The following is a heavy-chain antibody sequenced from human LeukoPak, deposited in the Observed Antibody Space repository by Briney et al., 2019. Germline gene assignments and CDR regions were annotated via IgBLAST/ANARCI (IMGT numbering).Heavy chain of an antibody. CDR1: GGSITGYS. D-gene: IGHD5-18*01. CDR2: ISYRGAT. CDR3: ARETLVDTAMLYYFDY. Sequence: KSSETLSLTCTVSGGSITGYSWSWFRQSPVKGLEWIGYISYRGATNSNPSLKSRVTVSLDMSKNQFSLKLNSVTAADTAVYYCARETLVDTAMLYYFDYWGQGTLVTVSS. V-gene: IGHV4-59*01. J-gene: IGHJ4*02.